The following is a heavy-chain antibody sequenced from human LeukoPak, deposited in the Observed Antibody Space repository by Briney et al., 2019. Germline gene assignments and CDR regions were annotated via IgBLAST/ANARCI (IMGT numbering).Heavy chain of an antibody. D-gene: IGHD6-13*01. J-gene: IGHJ3*02. CDR1: GGSISSSSYY. V-gene: IGHV4-39*01. Sequence: SETLSLTCTVSGGSISSSSYYWGWIRQPPGKGLERIGGIYYSGSTYSNPSIKSRVTISVDTSKNQFSLKLSSVTAADTAVYYCARPGYSSSRRHAFDIWGQGTMVTVSS. CDR3: ARPGYSSSRRHAFDI. CDR2: IYYSGST.